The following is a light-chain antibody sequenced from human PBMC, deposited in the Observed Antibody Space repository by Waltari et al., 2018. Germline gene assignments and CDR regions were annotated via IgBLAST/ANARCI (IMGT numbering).Light chain of an antibody. CDR3: QQYGDSPWT. CDR2: GAS. CDR1: QSVSSSY. Sequence: EIVLTQSPGTLSLSPGERATLSCRASQSVSSSYLAWYQQKPGQAPRLLIYGASSRATGIPDRVSGSVSGTDFTLTISRLEPEDFAVYYCQQYGDSPWTFGQGTKVEIK. V-gene: IGKV3-20*01. J-gene: IGKJ1*01.